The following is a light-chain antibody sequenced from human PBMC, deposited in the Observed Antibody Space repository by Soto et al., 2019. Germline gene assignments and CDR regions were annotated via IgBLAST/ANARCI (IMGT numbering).Light chain of an antibody. CDR1: QSVSRSY. Sequence: EIVLTQSPGTLSLSPGERATLSCRASQSVSRSYLAWYQQKPGQAPRLLIYGASTRATGIPARFSGSGSGTEFTLTISSLQSEDFAVYYCQQYNNWPRTFGQGTKVDI. CDR2: GAS. V-gene: IGKV3-15*01. CDR3: QQYNNWPRT. J-gene: IGKJ1*01.